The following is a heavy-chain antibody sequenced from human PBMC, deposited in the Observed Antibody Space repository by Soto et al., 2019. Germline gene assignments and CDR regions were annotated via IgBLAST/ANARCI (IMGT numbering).Heavy chain of an antibody. D-gene: IGHD3-10*01. V-gene: IGHV3-48*01. CDR1: GFTFSSYA. J-gene: IGHJ5*02. CDR2: ISGSSSMI. Sequence: PGGSLRLSCAASGFTFSSYAMSWVRQAPGKGLEWVSYISGSSSMIYYADSVKGRFTISRDNAKNSLYLQMNSLRAEDTVLYYCVKWVRRGSTTYYKVHYFDPWGQGTLVTVSS. CDR3: VKWVRRGSTTYYKVHYFDP.